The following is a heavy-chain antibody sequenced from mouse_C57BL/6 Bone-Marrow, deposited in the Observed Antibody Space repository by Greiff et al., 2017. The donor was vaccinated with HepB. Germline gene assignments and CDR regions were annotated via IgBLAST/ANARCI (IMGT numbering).Heavy chain of an antibody. Sequence: EVMLVESGGGLVKPGGSLKLSCAASGFTFSNFGMSWVRQTPEKRLEWVASMSSISSTYYPDSVKGRFTVSRDNARNILYLQMSSLRSEDTAMYYCARSHGGNYVGYFDYWGQGTALTVPS. D-gene: IGHD2-1*01. J-gene: IGHJ2*01. CDR3: ARSHGGNYVGYFDY. V-gene: IGHV5-6-5*01. CDR2: MSSISST. CDR1: GFTFSNFG.